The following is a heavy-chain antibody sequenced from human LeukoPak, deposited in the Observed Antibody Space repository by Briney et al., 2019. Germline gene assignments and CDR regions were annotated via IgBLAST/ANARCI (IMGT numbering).Heavy chain of an antibody. V-gene: IGHV1-69*04. CDR2: IIPILGIA. J-gene: IGHJ6*02. CDR3: ARDPRDVVVVAAKDYYGMDV. D-gene: IGHD2-15*01. CDR1: VGTFSSYT. Sequence: ASVKVSCKGSVGTFSSYTISWVRQPPGQGLEWMGRIIPILGIANYAHKFQGRVTITADKSTSTAYMELSSLRSEDTAVYYCARDPRDVVVVAAKDYYGMDVWGQGPTVTVSS.